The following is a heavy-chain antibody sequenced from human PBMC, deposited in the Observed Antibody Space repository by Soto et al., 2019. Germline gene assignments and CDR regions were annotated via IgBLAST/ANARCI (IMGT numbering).Heavy chain of an antibody. CDR1: GYTFTSYA. CDR2: INAGNGNT. V-gene: IGHV1-3*01. D-gene: IGHD3-9*01. CDR3: ASYEADILTGDYYYYGMDV. J-gene: IGHJ6*02. Sequence: ASVKVSCKASGYTFTSYAMHWVRQAPGQRLEWMGWINAGNGNTEYSQKFQGRVTITRDTSASTAYMELSSLRSEDTAVYYCASYEADILTGDYYYYGMDVWGQGTTVTVSS.